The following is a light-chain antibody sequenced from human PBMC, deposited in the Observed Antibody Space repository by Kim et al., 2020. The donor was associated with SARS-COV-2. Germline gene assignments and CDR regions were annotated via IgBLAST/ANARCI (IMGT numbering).Light chain of an antibody. J-gene: IGLJ2*01. V-gene: IGLV3-19*01. CDR2: GKN. CDR3: NSRDSSGNHPVV. CDR1: SLRSYY. Sequence: LGTNVRITCQEDSLRSYYASWYQQKPGQAPVLVIYGKNNRPSGIPDRFSGSSSGNTASLTITGAQAEDEADYYCNSRDSSGNHPVVFGGGTQLTVL.